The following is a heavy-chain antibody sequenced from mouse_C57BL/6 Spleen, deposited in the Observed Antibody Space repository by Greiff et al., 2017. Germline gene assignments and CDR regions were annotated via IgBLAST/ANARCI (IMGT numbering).Heavy chain of an antibody. Sequence: EVQLVESGGGLVQPKGSLKLSCAASGFTFNTYAMHWVRQAPGKGLEWVARIRSKSSNYATYYADSGKDRFTISRDDSQSMRYLQMNNLKTEDTAMYYCVREIYYGSWRYFDYWGQGTTLTVSS. CDR1: GFTFNTYA. V-gene: IGHV10-3*01. CDR2: IRSKSSNYAT. CDR3: VREIYYGSWRYFDY. J-gene: IGHJ2*01. D-gene: IGHD1-1*01.